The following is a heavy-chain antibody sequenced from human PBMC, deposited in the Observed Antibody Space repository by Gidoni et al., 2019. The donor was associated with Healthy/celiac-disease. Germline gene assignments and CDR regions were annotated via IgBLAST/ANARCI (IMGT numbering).Heavy chain of an antibody. Sequence: EVQLLESGGGLVQPGGSLRLSCAASGFTFSSYAMSWVRQAPGKGLEWFSAISGSGGSTYYADSVKGRFTISRDNSKNTLYLQMNSLRAEDTAVYYCAKVVVVPGGYWYFDLWGRGTLVTVSS. V-gene: IGHV3-23*01. D-gene: IGHD2-2*01. J-gene: IGHJ2*01. CDR2: ISGSGGST. CDR1: GFTFSSYA. CDR3: AKVVVVPGGYWYFDL.